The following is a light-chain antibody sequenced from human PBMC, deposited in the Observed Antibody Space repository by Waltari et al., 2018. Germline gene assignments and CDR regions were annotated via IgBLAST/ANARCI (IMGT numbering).Light chain of an antibody. CDR3: SSYAGSNNLV. CDR1: SSDFGGYHY. V-gene: IGLV2-8*01. Sequence: QSALTQPPSASGSPGQSVTISCTGTSSDFGGYHYVSWYQQHPGKAPKLMIYEVSKRPSGVPDRFSGSKSGNTASLTVSGLQAEDEADYYCSSYAGSNNLVFGGGTKLTVL. CDR2: EVS. J-gene: IGLJ2*01.